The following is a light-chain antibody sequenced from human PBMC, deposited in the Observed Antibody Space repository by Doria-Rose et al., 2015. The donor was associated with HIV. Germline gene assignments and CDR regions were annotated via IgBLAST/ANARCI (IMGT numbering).Light chain of an antibody. J-gene: IGKJ5*01. CDR3: QQSNSFPIT. CDR1: EAISSC. CDR2: AAS. Sequence: TQSPSSVFASVGDRVTIPCRSSEAISSCLVWYQQKPGKAPKVLIYAASTLQSGVPSRFSGSGFGTDFTLTISNLQPEDFATYYCQQSNSFPITFGQGTRLEIK. V-gene: IGKV1-12*01.